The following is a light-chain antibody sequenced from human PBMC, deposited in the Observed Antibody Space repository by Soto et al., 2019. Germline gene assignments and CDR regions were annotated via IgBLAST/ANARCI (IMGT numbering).Light chain of an antibody. CDR1: QGLLHSNGDTF. CDR2: QVS. V-gene: IGKV2-30*02. CDR3: MQGTHWPYT. J-gene: IGKJ2*01. Sequence: DVVMTQSPLSLPVTLGQPASISCRSSQGLLHSNGDTFLSWFQQRPGQSPRRLIYQVSNRDSGVPDRFSGSGSGTDFTLTISRVEAEDVGISYCMQGTHWPYTFGQGTKLEI.